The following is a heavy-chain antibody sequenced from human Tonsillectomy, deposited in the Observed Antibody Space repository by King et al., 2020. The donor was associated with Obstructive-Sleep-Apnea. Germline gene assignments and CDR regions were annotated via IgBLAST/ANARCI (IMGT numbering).Heavy chain of an antibody. V-gene: IGHV2-5*01. Sequence: TLKESDPTLVKPTQTLTLTCTFSGFSLSSSVVGVGWIRQPPGKALEWLALIYWNDNKRYRPSLKNRVTITKETSKNQVVLTMTNMDPVDTATYYCAHSLSSSGYWDHDAFDIWGQGTMVTVSS. D-gene: IGHD3-22*01. J-gene: IGHJ3*02. CDR3: AHSLSSSGYWDHDAFDI. CDR1: GFSLSSSVVG. CDR2: IYWNDNK.